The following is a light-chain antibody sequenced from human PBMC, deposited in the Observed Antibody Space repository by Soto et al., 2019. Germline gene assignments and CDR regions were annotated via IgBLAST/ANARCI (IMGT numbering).Light chain of an antibody. CDR2: DDR. CDR3: QVWDTVTDHWV. Sequence: SYELTQPPSMSVDPGQTASFTGGGDNIGRKNVHWYQHRPGQAPILVVYDDRDRPSGIPERFSGSNSGSAATLPISRVEAGDEADYYCQVWDTVTDHWVFGGGTKLTVL. V-gene: IGLV3-21*02. CDR1: NIGRKN. J-gene: IGLJ3*02.